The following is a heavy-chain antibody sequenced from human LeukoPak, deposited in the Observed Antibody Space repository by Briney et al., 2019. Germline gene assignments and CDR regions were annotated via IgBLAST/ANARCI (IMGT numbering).Heavy chain of an antibody. CDR3: ARDGKERDIVVVPADRWHVYYYYGMDV. Sequence: SETLSLTCAVYGGSFSGYYWSWIRQPPGKGLEWIGEINHSGSTNYNPSLKSRVTISVDTSKNQFSLKLSSVTAADTAVYYCARDGKERDIVVVPADRWHVYYYYGMDVWGQGTTVTVSS. J-gene: IGHJ6*02. CDR2: INHSGST. V-gene: IGHV4-34*01. CDR1: GGSFSGYY. D-gene: IGHD2-2*01.